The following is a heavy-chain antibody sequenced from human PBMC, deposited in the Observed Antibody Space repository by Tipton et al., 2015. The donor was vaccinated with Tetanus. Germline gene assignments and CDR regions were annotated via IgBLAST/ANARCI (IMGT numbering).Heavy chain of an antibody. Sequence: SLRLSCAASGFIFSSYGIHWVRQAPGKGLEWVAVSWYDGTDKYYADSVKGRFTISRDNSKNTLYLQMNSLRAEDTAVYYCATPYSYGYWGQGTLVPVSS. CDR1: GFIFSSYG. D-gene: IGHD5-18*01. CDR2: SWYDGTDK. CDR3: ATPYSYGY. V-gene: IGHV3-33*01. J-gene: IGHJ4*02.